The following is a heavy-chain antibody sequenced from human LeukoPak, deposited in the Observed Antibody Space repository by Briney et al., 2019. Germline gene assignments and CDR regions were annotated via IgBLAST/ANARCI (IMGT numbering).Heavy chain of an antibody. V-gene: IGHV3-23*01. CDR2: ISGNGGST. J-gene: IGHJ4*02. CDR1: GFTFSTYA. Sequence: GGSLRLSCAASGFTFSTYAMSWVRQAPGKGLEWVSGISGNGGSTYYAASVKGRFTISRDKSKNTLYLQMNSLRAEDTAVYYCAKDPRVVPAAPHFDYRGQGTLVTVSS. D-gene: IGHD2-2*01. CDR3: AKDPRVVPAAPHFDY.